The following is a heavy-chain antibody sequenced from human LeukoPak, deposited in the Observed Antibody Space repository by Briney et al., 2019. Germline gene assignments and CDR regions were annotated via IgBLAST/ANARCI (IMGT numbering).Heavy chain of an antibody. V-gene: IGHV3-74*01. Sequence: GGSLRLSSAASGFTFSNYWMHWVRQAPGKGLVWVSLINSDGSSTIYADSVKGRFTISRDNAKNTLYLQMNSLRAEDTAVYYCARGLTIFGVVNDAFDFWGQGTMVTVSS. CDR3: ARGLTIFGVVNDAFDF. J-gene: IGHJ3*01. CDR2: INSDGSST. CDR1: GFTFSNYW. D-gene: IGHD3-3*01.